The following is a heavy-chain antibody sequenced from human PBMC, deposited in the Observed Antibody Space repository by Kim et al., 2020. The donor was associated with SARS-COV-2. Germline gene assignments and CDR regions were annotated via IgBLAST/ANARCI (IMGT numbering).Heavy chain of an antibody. CDR1: GFTFSTYW. V-gene: IGHV3-74*01. Sequence: GGSLRLSCAASGFTFSTYWMHWVRQTPGEGLVWVSHVSSAGSGTAYADSVKGRFTISRDNAKNTLYLEMNSLRAEDTGIYYCTTYVTSSSSSEASDYWGQGTLLTVSS. D-gene: IGHD6-6*01. CDR2: VSSAGSGT. J-gene: IGHJ4*02. CDR3: TTYVTSSSSSEASDY.